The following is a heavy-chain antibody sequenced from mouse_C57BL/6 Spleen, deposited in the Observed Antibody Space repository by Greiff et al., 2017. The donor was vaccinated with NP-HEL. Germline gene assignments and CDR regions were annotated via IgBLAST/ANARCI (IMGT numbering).Heavy chain of an antibody. CDR2: ISDGGSYT. D-gene: IGHD5-1-1*01. CDR3: ARDGHTPAWFAY. J-gene: IGHJ3*01. V-gene: IGHV5-4*01. Sequence: EVQVVESGGGLVKPGGSLKLSCAASGFTFSSYAMSWVRQTPEKRLEWVATISDGGSYTSYPDNVKGRFTISRDNAKNNLYLQMSHLKSEDTAMYYCARDGHTPAWFAYWGQGTLVTVSA. CDR1: GFTFSSYA.